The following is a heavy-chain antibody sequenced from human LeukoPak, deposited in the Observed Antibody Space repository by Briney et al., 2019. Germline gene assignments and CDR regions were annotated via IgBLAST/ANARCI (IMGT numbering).Heavy chain of an antibody. CDR3: ARGPAGYN. CDR1: GFTVSSNH. D-gene: IGHD1-1*01. CDR2: IYSGGST. V-gene: IGHV3-53*01. Sequence: GGSLRLSCAASGFTVSSNHMSWVRQAPGKGLEWVSVIYSGGSTDYADSVRGRFTISRDNLKNTLYLQMNSLRAEDTAVYYCARGPAGYNWGQGTLVTFSS. J-gene: IGHJ4*02.